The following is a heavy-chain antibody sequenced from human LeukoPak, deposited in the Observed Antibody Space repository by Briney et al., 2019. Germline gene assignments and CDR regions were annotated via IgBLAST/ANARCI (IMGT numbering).Heavy chain of an antibody. CDR3: ARLDGYSSSWTTH. Sequence: PSETLSLTCTVSGGSISSNNYYWGWIRQPPGKGLEWIGSLHYSGSTYYNPSLKSRVTMSVDTSKNQFSLKLTSVTAADTAVYYCARLDGYSSSWTTHWGQGTLVTVSS. V-gene: IGHV4-39*01. CDR2: LHYSGST. J-gene: IGHJ4*02. CDR1: GGSISSNNYY. D-gene: IGHD6-13*01.